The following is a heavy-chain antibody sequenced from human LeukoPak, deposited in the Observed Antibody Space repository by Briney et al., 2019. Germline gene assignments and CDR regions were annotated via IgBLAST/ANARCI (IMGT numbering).Heavy chain of an antibody. V-gene: IGHV1-69*06. Sequence: ASVKVSCKASGGTFSSYAISWVRQAPGQGLEWMGGIIPIFGTANYAQKFQGRVTITADKSTSTAYMELSSLRSEDTAVYYCARDVWAIFRSYYYYMDVWGKGTTVTVSS. CDR1: GGTFSSYA. CDR2: IIPIFGTA. CDR3: ARDVWAIFRSYYYYMDV. D-gene: IGHD3-16*02. J-gene: IGHJ6*03.